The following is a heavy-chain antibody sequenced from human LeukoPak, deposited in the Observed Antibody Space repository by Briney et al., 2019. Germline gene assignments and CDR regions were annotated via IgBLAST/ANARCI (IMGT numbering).Heavy chain of an antibody. CDR1: GGSISSSSYY. Sequence: SETLSLTCTVSGGSISSSSYYWGWIRQPPGKGLEWIGSIYYSGSTYYNPSLKSRVTISVDTSKNQFSLKLSSVTAADTAVYYCARDLRGSYLDDAFDIWGQGTMVTVSS. CDR3: ARDLRGSYLDDAFDI. D-gene: IGHD1-26*01. J-gene: IGHJ3*02. CDR2: IYYSGST. V-gene: IGHV4-39*07.